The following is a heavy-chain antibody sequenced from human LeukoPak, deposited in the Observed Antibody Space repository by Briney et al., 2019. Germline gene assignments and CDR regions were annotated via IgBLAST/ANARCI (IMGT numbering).Heavy chain of an antibody. CDR1: GDYY. V-gene: IGHV3-11*01. J-gene: IGHJ4*02. D-gene: IGHD2/OR15-2a*01. CDR3: ARVGLSYYFDY. Sequence: PGGSLRLSCAASGDYYMSRIRQAPGKGLEWVSYISSSGTIYYADSVKGRFTISRDNAKNSVFLQMNSLRAEDTAVYYCARVGLSYYFDYWGQGTLVTVSS. CDR2: ISSSGTI.